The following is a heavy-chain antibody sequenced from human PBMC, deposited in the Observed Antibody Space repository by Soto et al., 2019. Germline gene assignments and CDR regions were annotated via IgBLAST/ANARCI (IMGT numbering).Heavy chain of an antibody. CDR3: VRAGVVLKWFDP. V-gene: IGHV4-30-4*08. J-gene: IGHJ5*02. D-gene: IGHD3-3*01. CDR1: GGSISSGNFY. CDR2: IYYSGST. Sequence: LSLTCTVSGGSISSGNFYWSWIRQPPGKGLEWIGYIYYSGSTYYNPSLKSRVTISGDTSKNQFSLKLSSVTAADTAVYYCVRAGVVLKWFDPWGQGTLVTVSS.